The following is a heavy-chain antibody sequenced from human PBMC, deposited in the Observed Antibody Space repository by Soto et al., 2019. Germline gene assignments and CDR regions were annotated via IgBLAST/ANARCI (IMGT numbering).Heavy chain of an antibody. Sequence: EVQLVDSGGGLVQPGGSLKLSCAASGFTFNIAAIHWVRQASGKGLEWVGLIRNKANGYATPYAASVRGRITVSRDDSKNMAFLEINSLKSEDTAVYYCARQGVALELDLWGQGTLVTVSS. CDR3: ARQGVALELDL. CDR2: IRNKANGYAT. CDR1: GFTFNIAA. D-gene: IGHD1-7*01. V-gene: IGHV3-73*01. J-gene: IGHJ5*02.